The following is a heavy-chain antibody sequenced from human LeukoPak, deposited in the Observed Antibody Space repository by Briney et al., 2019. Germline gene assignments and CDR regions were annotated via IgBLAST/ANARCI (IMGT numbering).Heavy chain of an antibody. J-gene: IGHJ4*02. CDR2: ISSSSSYI. V-gene: IGHV3-21*04. CDR3: ARDHSQGTTVTNFDY. Sequence: GGSLRLSCAASGFTFSSYSMNWVRQAPGKGLEWVSSISSSSSYIYYADSVKGRFTISRDNAKNSLYLQMNSLRSEDTAVYYCARDHSQGTTVTNFDYWGQGTLVTVSS. CDR1: GFTFSSYS. D-gene: IGHD4-11*01.